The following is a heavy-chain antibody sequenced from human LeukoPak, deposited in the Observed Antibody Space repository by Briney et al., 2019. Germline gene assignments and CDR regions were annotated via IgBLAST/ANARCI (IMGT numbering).Heavy chain of an antibody. J-gene: IGHJ4*02. CDR2: ISSSGSTI. V-gene: IGHV3-11*01. CDR1: GFTFSDYY. Sequence: GGSLRLSCAASGFTFSDYYMSWIHQAPGKGLEWVSYISSSGSTIYYADSVKGRFTISRDNAKNSLYLQMNSLRAEDTAVYYCAKDPYDYYDSSGYYYEPYFDYWGQGTLVTVSS. CDR3: AKDPYDYYDSSGYYYEPYFDY. D-gene: IGHD3-22*01.